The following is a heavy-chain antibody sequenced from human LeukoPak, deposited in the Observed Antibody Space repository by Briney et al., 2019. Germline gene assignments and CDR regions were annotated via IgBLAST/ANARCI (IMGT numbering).Heavy chain of an antibody. CDR2: FDPEDGET. CDR1: GYTLTELS. J-gene: IGHJ4*02. CDR3: ATGGMSNWNDPIFDY. V-gene: IGHV1-24*01. Sequence: ASVKVSCKVSGYTLTELSMHWVRQAPGKGLEWMGGFDPEDGETIYAQKFQGRVTMTEDTSTDAAYMELSSLRSEDTAVYYCATGGMSNWNDPIFDYGGQGTLVTVSS. D-gene: IGHD1-1*01.